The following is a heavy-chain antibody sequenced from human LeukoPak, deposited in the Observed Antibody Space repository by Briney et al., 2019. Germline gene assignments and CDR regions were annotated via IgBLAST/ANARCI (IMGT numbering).Heavy chain of an antibody. CDR2: IIPILGIA. J-gene: IGHJ3*02. CDR3: ARDNYYDSSGYSTQAFDI. CDR1: GGTFIIYA. V-gene: IGHV1-69*04. D-gene: IGHD3-22*01. Sequence: ASVKVSCKASGGTFIIYAISWVRQAPGQGLEWMGRIIPILGIANYAQKFQGRVTITADKSTSTAYMELSSLRSEDTAVYYCARDNYYDSSGYSTQAFDIWGQGTMVTVSS.